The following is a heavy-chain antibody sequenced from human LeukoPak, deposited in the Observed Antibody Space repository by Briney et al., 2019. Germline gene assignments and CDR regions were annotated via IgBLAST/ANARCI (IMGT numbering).Heavy chain of an antibody. CDR3: ATTGTGDPADY. J-gene: IGHJ4*02. CDR1: GFTFSSYA. V-gene: IGHV3-23*01. D-gene: IGHD3-10*01. CDR2: ISGSGGST. Sequence: SGGSLRLSCAASGFTFSSYAMHWVRQAPGKGLEWVSAISGSGGSTYYADSVKGRFTISRDNSKNTLYLQMNSLRAEDTAVYYCATTGTGDPADYWGQGTLVTVSS.